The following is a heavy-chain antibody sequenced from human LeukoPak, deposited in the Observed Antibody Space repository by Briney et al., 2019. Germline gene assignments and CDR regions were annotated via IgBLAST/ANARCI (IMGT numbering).Heavy chain of an antibody. CDR2: IYYSGST. Sequence: PSETLSLTCTVSGGSISSYYWSWIRQPPGKGLEWIGYIYYSGSTNYNPSLKSRVTISVDTSKNQFSLKLSSVTAADTAVYYCARHRSGDYLGEYFQHWGQGTLVTVSS. D-gene: IGHD4-17*01. V-gene: IGHV4-59*08. CDR3: ARHRSGDYLGEYFQH. J-gene: IGHJ1*01. CDR1: GGSISSYY.